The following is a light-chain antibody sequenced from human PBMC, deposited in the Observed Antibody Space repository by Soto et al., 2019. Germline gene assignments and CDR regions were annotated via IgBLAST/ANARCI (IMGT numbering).Light chain of an antibody. Sequence: EIVMTQSPATLSVSPGERATLSCRASQSVSSNLAWYQQKPCQAPRLLIYGASTRATGIPARFSGSGSGTEFTLTISSLQSEDFADYYCQQYNNWPPWTFGRGTKVEI. V-gene: IGKV3-15*01. J-gene: IGKJ1*01. CDR3: QQYNNWPPWT. CDR1: QSVSSN. CDR2: GAS.